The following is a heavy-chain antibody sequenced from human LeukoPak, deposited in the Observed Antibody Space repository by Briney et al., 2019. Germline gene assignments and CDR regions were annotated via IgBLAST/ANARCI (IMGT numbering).Heavy chain of an antibody. CDR3: AHSLWFGDLLPYFDY. Sequence: SGPTLVNPTQTLTLTCTLSGFSLSTSGVGVGWIRQPPGKALEWLALIYWDDDKRYSPSLKSRLTVTKDTSKNQVVLTMTNMDPVDTATYYCAHSLWFGDLLPYFDYWGQGTLVTVSS. J-gene: IGHJ4*02. D-gene: IGHD3-10*01. CDR2: IYWDDDK. CDR1: GFSLSTSGVG. V-gene: IGHV2-5*02.